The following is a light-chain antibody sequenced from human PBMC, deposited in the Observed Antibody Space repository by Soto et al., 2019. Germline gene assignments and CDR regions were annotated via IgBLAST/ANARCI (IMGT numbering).Light chain of an antibody. V-gene: IGKV1-5*03. CDR2: KAS. Sequence: DIQMTQSPSTLSASVGDRVTITCRASQSISSWLAWYQQKPGKAPKLLIYKASSLESGVPSRFSGSGSGTEFTLTISSLQPDDFATYYCQQYNSCSPSAFGQGTKVEIK. CDR3: QQYNSCSPSA. CDR1: QSISSW. J-gene: IGKJ1*01.